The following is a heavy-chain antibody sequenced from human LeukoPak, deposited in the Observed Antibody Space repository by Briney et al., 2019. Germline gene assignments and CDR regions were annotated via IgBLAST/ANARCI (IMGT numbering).Heavy chain of an antibody. CDR1: GVSISSYY. CDR2: IYTSGST. D-gene: IGHD2-15*01. Sequence: SGALSLPCTVPGVSISSYYWRWVRPPAGKGLEWIGRIYTSGSTNYNPSLKSRVTMSVDTSKNQFTLKLSSVTAADTTVYYCASASESSGRPYDAFDIWGQGTMVTVSS. V-gene: IGHV4-4*07. J-gene: IGHJ3*02. CDR3: ASASESSGRPYDAFDI.